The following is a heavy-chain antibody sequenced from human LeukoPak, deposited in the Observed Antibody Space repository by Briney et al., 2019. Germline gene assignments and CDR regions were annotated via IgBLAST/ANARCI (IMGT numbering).Heavy chain of an antibody. CDR3: ARHLAVAATGFDY. CDR1: VGSATSDY. CDR2: IYYIGST. J-gene: IGHJ4*02. V-gene: IGHV4-59*08. Sequence: SETLSLTCTLSVGSATSDYWSWIPLPPGPGLKWIGYIYYIGSTNYNTSLKSRVTISVYMSKNQFSLKLSSVTAADTAVYYCARHLAVAATGFDYWGQGALVTVSS. D-gene: IGHD2-15*01.